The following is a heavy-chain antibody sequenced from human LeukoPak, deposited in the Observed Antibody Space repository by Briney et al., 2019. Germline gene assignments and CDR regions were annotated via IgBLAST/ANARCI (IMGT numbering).Heavy chain of an antibody. J-gene: IGHJ6*02. V-gene: IGHV4-31*03. CDR1: GGPINSGSYY. CDR3: ARVSVGGGGVPDGMDV. CDR2: IYYTGST. D-gene: IGHD2-8*02. Sequence: PSQTLSLTCTVSGGPINSGSYYWSWIRQHPGMGLEWIGYIYYTGSTYYNPSLKSRVSISLQTSRNQFSLKLSSVAAADTAVYYCARVSVGGGGVPDGMDVWGQGTTVTVSS.